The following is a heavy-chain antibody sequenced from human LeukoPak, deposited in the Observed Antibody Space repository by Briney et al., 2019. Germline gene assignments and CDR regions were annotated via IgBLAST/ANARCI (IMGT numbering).Heavy chain of an antibody. CDR3: AKGGYSNSPGYMDV. Sequence: SGGSLRLSCAASGFTFDDYAMHWVRQAPGKGLEWVSGISWNSGSICYADSVKGRFTISRDNVKNSLYLQMNSLRAEDMALYYCAKGGYSNSPGYMDVWGKGTTVTVSS. J-gene: IGHJ6*03. CDR2: ISWNSGSI. CDR1: GFTFDDYA. V-gene: IGHV3-9*03. D-gene: IGHD6-13*01.